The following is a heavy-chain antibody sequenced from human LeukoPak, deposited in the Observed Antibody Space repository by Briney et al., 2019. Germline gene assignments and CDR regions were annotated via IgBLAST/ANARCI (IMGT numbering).Heavy chain of an antibody. J-gene: IGHJ4*02. CDR3: ARDYGGSSPFDY. V-gene: IGHV3-21*01. CDR2: ISSSSSYI. CDR1: GFTFSSYS. D-gene: IGHD4-23*01. Sequence: GGSLRLSCAASGFTFSSYSMNWVRQAPGKGLEWVLSISSSSSYIYYADSVKGRFTISRDNAKNSLHLQMNSLRAEDTAVYYCARDYGGSSPFDYWGQGTLVTVSS.